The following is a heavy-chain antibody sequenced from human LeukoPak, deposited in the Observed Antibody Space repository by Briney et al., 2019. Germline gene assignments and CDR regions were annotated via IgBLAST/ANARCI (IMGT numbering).Heavy chain of an antibody. D-gene: IGHD7-27*01. CDR3: ARSRNWAYDH. CDR2: TYYRSKWYK. CDR1: GDSVSSNSVG. J-gene: IGHJ4*02. V-gene: IGHV6-1*01. Sequence: SQTLSLTRAISGDSVSSNSVGWHWIRQSPSRGLEWLGRTYYRSKWYKDYAVSVKSRVTLNPDTSKNQFSLQLNSVTPEDTAVYYCARSRNWAYDHWGQGSLVTVSS.